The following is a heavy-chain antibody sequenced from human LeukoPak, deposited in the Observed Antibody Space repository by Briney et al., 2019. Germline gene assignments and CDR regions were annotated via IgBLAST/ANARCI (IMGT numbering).Heavy chain of an antibody. D-gene: IGHD2-2*01. CDR3: ARRGYCSSTSCDGGFDY. J-gene: IGHJ4*02. Sequence: GESLKISCRGSGYSFRSYWIAWVRQMPGKGLEWMGIIYPGDSDTRYSPSFQGQVTISADKSISAAYLQWSSLKASDTAMYYCARRGYCSSTSCDGGFDYWGQGTLVTVSS. V-gene: IGHV5-51*01. CDR1: GYSFRSYW. CDR2: IYPGDSDT.